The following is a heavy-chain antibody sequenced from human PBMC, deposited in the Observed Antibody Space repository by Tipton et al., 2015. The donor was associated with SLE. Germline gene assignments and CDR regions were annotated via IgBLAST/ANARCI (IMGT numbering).Heavy chain of an antibody. J-gene: IGHJ4*02. Sequence: TLSLTCAVSGYSISSGFHWGWIRQPPGKGLEWIGSIYHSGTSYYNPSLKSRVTISVDTSKNLFSLKLSSVTAADTAVYYCARGNWQDYWGQGTLVTVSS. CDR3: ARGNWQDY. D-gene: IGHD1-1*01. CDR2: IYHSGTS. V-gene: IGHV4-38-2*01. CDR1: GYSISSGFH.